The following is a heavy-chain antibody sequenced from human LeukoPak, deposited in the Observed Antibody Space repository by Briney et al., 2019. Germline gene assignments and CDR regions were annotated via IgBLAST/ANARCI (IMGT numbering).Heavy chain of an antibody. Sequence: GASVKVSCKASGGTFSSYAISWVRQAPGQGLEWMGRIIPILGIAIYAQKFQGRVTMTEDTSTDTAYMELSSLRSEDTAVYYCATGGRLELRWGQGTLVTVSS. CDR2: IIPILGIA. J-gene: IGHJ4*02. V-gene: IGHV1-69*04. CDR3: ATGGRLELR. CDR1: GGTFSSYA. D-gene: IGHD1-7*01.